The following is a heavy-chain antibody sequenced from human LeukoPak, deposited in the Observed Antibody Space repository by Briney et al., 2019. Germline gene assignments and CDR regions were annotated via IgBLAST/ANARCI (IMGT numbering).Heavy chain of an antibody. CDR1: GYTLTELS. CDR2: FDPEDGET. D-gene: IGHD6-19*01. CDR3: ATDLLRGDSSGWYVFQH. V-gene: IGHV1-24*01. Sequence: ASVKVSCKVSGYTLTELSMHWVRQAPGKGLEWMGGFDPEDGETIYAQKFQGRVTMTEDTSTDTAYMELSSLRSEDTAAYYCATDLLRGDSSGWYVFQHWGQGTLVTVSS. J-gene: IGHJ1*01.